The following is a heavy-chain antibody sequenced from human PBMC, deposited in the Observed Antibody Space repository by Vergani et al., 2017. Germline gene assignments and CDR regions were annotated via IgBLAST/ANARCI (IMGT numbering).Heavy chain of an antibody. CDR2: IRYDGSNT. D-gene: IGHD6-19*01. CDR3: ARNTVTGSRYFDY. V-gene: IGHV3-30*02. Sequence: QVQLVESGGGVVQPGGSLRLSCAASGFTFSSYGMHWVRQAPGKGLEWVAFIRYDGSNTYYADSVKGRFTISRDNSKNTLFLQKNSLRPEDTAVYYCARNTVTGSRYFDYWGQGTLVTVSS. J-gene: IGHJ4*02. CDR1: GFTFSSYG.